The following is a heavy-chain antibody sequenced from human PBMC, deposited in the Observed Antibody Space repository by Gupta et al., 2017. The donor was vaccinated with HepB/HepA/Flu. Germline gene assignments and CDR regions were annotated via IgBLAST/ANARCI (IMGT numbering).Heavy chain of an antibody. CDR1: GLAFSRSA. J-gene: IGHJ6*04. V-gene: IGHV3-23*01. Sequence: EVQLSESGGGLVKPGGSIILPGDDCGLAFSRSALTRVRQAPGKGLEWVSGIGGDLKTHHADSVKRRFTISRDNSKNTLYLQMNSLRVEDTAVYYWAKDLYFWSARDVWGKGTTVTVSS. D-gene: IGHD3-3*01. CDR2: IGGDLKT. CDR3: AKDLYFWSARDV.